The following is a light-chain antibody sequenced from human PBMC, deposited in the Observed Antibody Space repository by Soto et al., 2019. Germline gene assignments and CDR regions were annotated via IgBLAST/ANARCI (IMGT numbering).Light chain of an antibody. CDR3: QQGDSFPIT. CDR1: QSISRS. J-gene: IGKJ5*01. CDR2: AAS. Sequence: DIQMTQSPSSVSASVGDRVTITCRASQSISRSLAWYQQKPGTVPKLLIYAASRLQSGVPSRFSGSGAGTEFTLSITSLQPEDFGTYYCQQGDSFPITFGQGTRLEIK. V-gene: IGKV1-12*01.